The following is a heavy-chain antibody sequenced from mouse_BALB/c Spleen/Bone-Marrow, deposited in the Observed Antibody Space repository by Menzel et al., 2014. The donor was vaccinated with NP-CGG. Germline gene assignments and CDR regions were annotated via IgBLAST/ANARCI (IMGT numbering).Heavy chain of an antibody. CDR2: ISNGGGST. J-gene: IGHJ1*01. CDR3: ARHGVRREWYFDV. CDR1: GFTFSRYT. Sequence: EVKVVESGGGLVQPGGFLKLSCAASGFTFSRYTMSWVRQTPEKRLEWVAYISNGGGSTYYPDTDTVKGRFTISRDNAKNTLYLQMSSLKSEDTAMYYCARHGVRREWYFDVWGAGTTVTVSS. V-gene: IGHV5-12-2*01. D-gene: IGHD2-14*01.